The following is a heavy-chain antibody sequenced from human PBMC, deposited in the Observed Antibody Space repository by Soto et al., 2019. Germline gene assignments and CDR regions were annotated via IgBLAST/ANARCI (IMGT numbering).Heavy chain of an antibody. CDR1: GFAFSSYA. J-gene: IGHJ3*02. CDR3: GSGTTHSVFDI. D-gene: IGHD1-1*01. Sequence: EVQLLESGGGLVQPGGSLRLSCASSGFAFSSYAFSWVRQAPGKGLEWVSSIGIGGDIYYADSVKGRFAISRDNYKNTLFLQMIGLRAEDTAVYYCGSGTTHSVFDIWGHGTMVTVSS. V-gene: IGHV3-23*01. CDR2: IGIGGDI.